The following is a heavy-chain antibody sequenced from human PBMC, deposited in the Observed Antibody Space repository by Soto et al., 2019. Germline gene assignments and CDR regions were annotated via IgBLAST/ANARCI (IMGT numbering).Heavy chain of an antibody. Sequence: QVRLQESGPGLVRPSQTLSLTCSVSGDSLTIGGHYWTWIRQDPGKGLEWIGYIYHSGSTYYSPSLKSRVTISVDTSENHFSLKLTSMTAADTAVYYCARGGDGFDLWGQGKMVTVSS. V-gene: IGHV4-31*03. CDR2: IYHSGST. CDR3: ARGGDGFDL. CDR1: GDSLTIGGHY. J-gene: IGHJ3*01.